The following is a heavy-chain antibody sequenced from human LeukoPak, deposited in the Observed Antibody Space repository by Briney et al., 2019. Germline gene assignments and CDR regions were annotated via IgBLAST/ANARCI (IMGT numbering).Heavy chain of an antibody. CDR2: IYHSGST. Sequence: KPSETLSLTCTVSGYSISSGYYWGWIRQPPGKGLEWIGSIYHSGSTYYNPSLKSRGTISVDTSKNQFSLKLSSVTAADTAVYYCARKYQLLYRGFRWFDPWGQGTLVTVSS. CDR1: GYSISSGYY. CDR3: ARKYQLLYRGFRWFDP. V-gene: IGHV4-38-2*02. D-gene: IGHD2-2*02. J-gene: IGHJ5*02.